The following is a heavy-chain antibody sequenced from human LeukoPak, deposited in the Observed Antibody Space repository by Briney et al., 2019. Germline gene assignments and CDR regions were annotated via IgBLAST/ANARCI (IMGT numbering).Heavy chain of an antibody. J-gene: IGHJ4*02. CDR1: GYSISSGYY. D-gene: IGHD3-22*01. CDR3: ARGHRYYYDSSGYYYYFDY. CDR2: IYHSGST. Sequence: SETLSLTCAVSGYSISSGYYWGWIRQPPGKGLEWIGGIYHSGSTYYNPSLKSRVTILVDTSKNQFSLKLSSVTAADTAVYYCARGHRYYYDSSGYYYYFDYWGQGTLVTVSS. V-gene: IGHV4-38-2*01.